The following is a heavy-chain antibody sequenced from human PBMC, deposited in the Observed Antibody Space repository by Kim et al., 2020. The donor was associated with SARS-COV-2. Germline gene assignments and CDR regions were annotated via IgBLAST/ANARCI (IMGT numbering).Heavy chain of an antibody. V-gene: IGHV3-48*02. CDR3: VRVGRSSYSMDV. CDR1: GFIFSSYS. J-gene: IGHJ6*02. CDR2: ISSSSSTI. D-gene: IGHD2-15*01. Sequence: GGSLRLSCAASGFIFSSYSMDWVRQAPGKGLQWVSYISSSSSTIYYADSVKGRFTISRDNAENSLYLQMNSLRDEDTAVYYCVRVGRSSYSMDVWVQGTTVTVSS.